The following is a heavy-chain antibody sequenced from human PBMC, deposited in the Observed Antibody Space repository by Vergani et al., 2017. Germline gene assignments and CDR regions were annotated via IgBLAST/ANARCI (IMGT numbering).Heavy chain of an antibody. J-gene: IGHJ6*03. CDR3: AXASSVVVPAAISESYYDYMDV. Sequence: QLQLQESGSGLVKPSQTLSLTCAVSGGSISSGGYSWSWIRQPPGKGLEWIGYIYHSGSTYYNPSLKSRVTISVDRSKNEFSLKLSSVTAADTAVYYCAXASSVVVPAAISESYYDYMDVWGKGTTVTVSS. CDR1: GGSISSGGYS. D-gene: IGHD2-2*01. CDR2: IYHSGST. V-gene: IGHV4-30-2*01.